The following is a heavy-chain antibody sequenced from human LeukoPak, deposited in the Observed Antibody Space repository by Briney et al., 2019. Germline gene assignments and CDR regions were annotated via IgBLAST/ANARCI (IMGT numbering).Heavy chain of an antibody. V-gene: IGHV3-21*01. CDR3: ARVRVGATYGGAFDI. CDR2: ISSSSTYI. Sequence: GGSLRLSCAACEFTFNNYGMRWVRQAPGKVLEWVSSISSSSTYIFYADSVKGRFTISRDDAKNSLYLQMNSLRAEDTAVYSCARVRVGATYGGAFDIWGQGTMVTVSS. CDR1: EFTFNNYG. J-gene: IGHJ3*02. D-gene: IGHD1-26*01.